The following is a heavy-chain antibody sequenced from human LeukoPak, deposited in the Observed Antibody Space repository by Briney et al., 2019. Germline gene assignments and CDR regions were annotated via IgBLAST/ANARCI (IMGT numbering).Heavy chain of an antibody. D-gene: IGHD2-2*01. CDR2: INPNSGGT. V-gene: IGHV1-2*02. CDR1: GYTFTSYD. CDR3: ARGLDVVVPAASNWFDP. J-gene: IGHJ5*02. Sequence: GASVKVSCKAPGYTFTSYDINWVRQATGQGLEWMGWINPNSGGTNYAQKFQGRVTMTRDTSISTAYMELSRLRSDDTAVYYCARGLDVVVPAASNWFDPWGQGTLVTVSS.